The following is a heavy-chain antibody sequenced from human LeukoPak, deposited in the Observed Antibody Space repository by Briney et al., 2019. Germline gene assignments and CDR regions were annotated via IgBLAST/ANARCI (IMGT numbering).Heavy chain of an antibody. CDR2: IDGSGGST. Sequence: GALRLSCAASGFTFNSYAMSWFRQAPGRGLEWVSAIDGSGGSTYYADSVKGRFTISRDNSKNTLYLQMNSLRAEDTAIYYCAKDRRLPWDYFDSWGQRTLVTVSS. V-gene: IGHV3-23*01. CDR3: AKDRRLPWDYFDS. CDR1: GFTFNSYA. D-gene: IGHD5-12*01. J-gene: IGHJ4*02.